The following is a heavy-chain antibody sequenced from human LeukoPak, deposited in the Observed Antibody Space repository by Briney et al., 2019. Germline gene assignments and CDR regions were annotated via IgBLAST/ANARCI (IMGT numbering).Heavy chain of an antibody. CDR2: IGSSISYI. CDR3: ARDGGTAMHLGRFDY. J-gene: IGHJ4*02. Sequence: AGGSLRLSCAASGFTFSSYSMKWVRQAPGKGLEWVSFIGSSISYISYADSVKGRFTISRDNAKNSLYLQMNSLRAEDTAVYYCARDGGTAMHLGRFDYWGQGTLVTVSS. CDR1: GFTFSSYS. V-gene: IGHV3-21*01. D-gene: IGHD5-18*01.